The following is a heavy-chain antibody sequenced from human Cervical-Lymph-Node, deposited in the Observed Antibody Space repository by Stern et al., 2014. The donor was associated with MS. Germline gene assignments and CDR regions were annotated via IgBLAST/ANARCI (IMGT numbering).Heavy chain of an antibody. CDR2: ISSSSSYI. D-gene: IGHD5-18*01. CDR1: GFTFSSYS. V-gene: IGHV3-21*01. J-gene: IGHJ4*02. CDR3: AREGSGYSYGHDY. Sequence: EVQLLESGGGLVKPGGSLRLSCAASGFTFSSYSMNWVRQAPGKGLEGVSSISSSSSYIYYADSVKGRFTISRDNAKNSLYLQMNSLRAEDTAVYYCAREGSGYSYGHDYWGQGTLVTVSS.